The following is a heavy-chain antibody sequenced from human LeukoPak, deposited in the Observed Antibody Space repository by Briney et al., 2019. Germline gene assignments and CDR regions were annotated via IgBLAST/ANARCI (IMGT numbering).Heavy chain of an antibody. V-gene: IGHV3-23*01. CDR1: GFTFSSYA. J-gene: IGHJ4*02. CDR2: ISGSGGST. Sequence: PGGSLRLSCAASGFTFSSYAMSWVRQAPGKGLEWVSAISGSGGSTYYADSVKGRFTISRDNSKNTLYLQMNSLRAEDTAVYYCATGAYSSSWYHHFDYWGQGTLVTVSS. D-gene: IGHD6-13*01. CDR3: ATGAYSSSWYHHFDY.